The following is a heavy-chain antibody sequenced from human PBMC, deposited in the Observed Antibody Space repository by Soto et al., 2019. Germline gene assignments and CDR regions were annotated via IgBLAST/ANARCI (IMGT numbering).Heavy chain of an antibody. CDR1: GGSINNHY. D-gene: IGHD3-3*01. Sequence: SETLSLTCTVSGGSINNHYWSWIRQPPGKGLEWIGYIYYTGSTNYNPSLKSRVTMSVDTSKNQFSLKLTSVTAADTAIYYCARRGVVIPHYYFDYWGQGTLVTVSS. V-gene: IGHV4-59*08. CDR2: IYYTGST. J-gene: IGHJ4*02. CDR3: ARRGVVIPHYYFDY.